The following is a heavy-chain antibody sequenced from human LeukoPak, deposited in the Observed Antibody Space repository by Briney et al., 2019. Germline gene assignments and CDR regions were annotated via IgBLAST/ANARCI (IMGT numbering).Heavy chain of an antibody. V-gene: IGHV3-7*01. CDR1: GFTSSTYG. Sequence: GRSLRLSCEASGFTSSTYGRACVRQAPGKGLEWVANIKGDESARHQADSVKGRFTISRDNAKKSVYLQMSSLRGEDTAVYYCAIDVGGILDYCGQATLVTVSS. CDR2: IKGDESAR. J-gene: IGHJ4*02. D-gene: IGHD5-18*01. CDR3: AIDVGGILDY.